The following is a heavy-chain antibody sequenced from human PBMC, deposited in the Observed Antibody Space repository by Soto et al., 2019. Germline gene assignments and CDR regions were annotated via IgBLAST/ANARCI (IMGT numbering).Heavy chain of an antibody. CDR1: GFTFSSYS. J-gene: IGHJ1*01. D-gene: IGHD3-22*01. V-gene: IGHV3-21*01. CDR2: ISSSSSYI. Sequence: GGSLRLSCAASGFTFSSYSMNWVRQAPGKGLEWVSSISSSSSYIYYADSVKGRFTISRDNDKNSLYLQMNSLRAEDTAVYYFARAPYSYDSIGYYVDFQHWGQGTRVTVSS. CDR3: ARAPYSYDSIGYYVDFQH.